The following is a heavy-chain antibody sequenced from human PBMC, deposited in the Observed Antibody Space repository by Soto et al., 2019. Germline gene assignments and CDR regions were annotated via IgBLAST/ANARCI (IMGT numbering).Heavy chain of an antibody. J-gene: IGHJ6*02. D-gene: IGHD2-2*01. CDR2: IIPRSATS. Sequence: GASLKLSRKTSVDAYSIYTISCRRQKPGKGLEWMGGIIPRSATSNYAQKLQGRVTITADESTNTAYMELSSLRSEDTAVYYCAREGLVLVPTNVNFDYYYSAMDVWGHGTTVTVSS. CDR1: VDAYSIYT. V-gene: IGHV1-69*13. CDR3: AREGLVLVPTNVNFDYYYSAMDV.